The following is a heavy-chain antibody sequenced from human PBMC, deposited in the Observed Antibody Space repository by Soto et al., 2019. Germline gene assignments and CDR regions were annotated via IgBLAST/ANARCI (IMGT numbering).Heavy chain of an antibody. D-gene: IGHD3-22*01. CDR1: GGSFSGYY. V-gene: IGHV4-34*01. CDR3: AGWDSSGYSSGLAFDI. CDR2: INHSGST. Sequence: SETLSLTCAVYGGSFSGYYWSWIRQPPGKWRECIGEINHSGSTNYNRSLTSRGTRSVETSKNQFSLKLSSLTAAYTALYYWAGWDSSGYSSGLAFDIRWQRKIVTISS. J-gene: IGHJ3*02.